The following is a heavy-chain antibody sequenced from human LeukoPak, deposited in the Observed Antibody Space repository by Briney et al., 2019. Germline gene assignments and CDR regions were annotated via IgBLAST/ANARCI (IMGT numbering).Heavy chain of an antibody. CDR3: AKQLGYCSDGSCFFPY. CDR1: GFTFSSSA. V-gene: IGHV3-23*01. J-gene: IGHJ4*02. Sequence: GGSLRLSCAASGFTFSSSAMSWVRQAPGKGLEWVSAISNNGGYTYYADSVQGRFTISRDNSKSTLCLQMNSLRAEDTAVYYCAKQLGYCSDGSCFFPYWGQGTLVTVSS. CDR2: ISNNGGYT. D-gene: IGHD2-15*01.